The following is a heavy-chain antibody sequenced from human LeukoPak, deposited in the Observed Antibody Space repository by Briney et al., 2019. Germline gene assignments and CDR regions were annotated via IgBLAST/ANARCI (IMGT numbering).Heavy chain of an antibody. CDR1: GGSVTSDY. Sequence: SETLSLTCTVSGGSVTSDYWSWIRQPPGKGLEWIGYMYYSGSTNYNPSLKSRVTISGDTPRNQFSLKLSSVTAADTAVYYCARRYCSSTSCPIDYWGQGTLVTVSS. CDR3: ARRYCSSTSCPIDY. D-gene: IGHD2-2*01. V-gene: IGHV4-59*08. J-gene: IGHJ4*02. CDR2: MYYSGST.